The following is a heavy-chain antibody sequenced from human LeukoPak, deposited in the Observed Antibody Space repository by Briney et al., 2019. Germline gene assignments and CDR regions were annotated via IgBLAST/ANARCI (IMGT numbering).Heavy chain of an antibody. CDR1: GGSISGSAYY. V-gene: IGHV4-61*02. Sequence: SQTLSLTCTVSGGSISGSAYYWSWIRQPAGKGLEWIGRIYTTGSTKYNPSLKSRVTISVDTSKNQFSLKLRSVTAADTAVYYCAREFWNSRSGHLQAFHVWGQGTLVTVSS. J-gene: IGHJ3*01. CDR2: IYTTGST. CDR3: AREFWNSRSGHLQAFHV. D-gene: IGHD3-10*01.